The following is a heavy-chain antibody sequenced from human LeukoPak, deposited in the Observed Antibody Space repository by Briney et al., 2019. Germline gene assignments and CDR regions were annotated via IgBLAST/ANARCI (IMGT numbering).Heavy chain of an antibody. Sequence: GGSLRLSCADSRFTLSNYWMSWVRQAPGKGLEWVANIKQDGSETYYVDSVKGRFTISRDNAKNSLSLQMNSLRAEDTAVYYCARQRGSGCLDYWGQGTLVTVSS. J-gene: IGHJ4*02. CDR3: ARQRGSGCLDY. V-gene: IGHV3-7*01. CDR1: RFTLSNYW. CDR2: IKQDGSET. D-gene: IGHD6-19*01.